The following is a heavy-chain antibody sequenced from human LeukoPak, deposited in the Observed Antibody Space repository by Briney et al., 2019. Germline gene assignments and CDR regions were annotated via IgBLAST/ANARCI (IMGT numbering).Heavy chain of an antibody. J-gene: IGHJ4*02. CDR3: ARDSSGWSVDY. D-gene: IGHD6-19*01. CDR2: ISSTSSYI. V-gene: IGHV3-11*05. CDR1: GFIFSNYW. Sequence: GGSLRLSCAASGFIFSNYWMSWVRQAPGKGLEWVSFISSTSSYIKDADSVKGRFTISRDNAKKSLYLQMNSLRAEDTAVYYCARDSSGWSVDYWGQGTLVTVSS.